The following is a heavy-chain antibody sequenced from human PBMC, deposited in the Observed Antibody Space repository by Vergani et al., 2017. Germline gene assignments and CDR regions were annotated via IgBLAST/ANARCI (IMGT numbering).Heavy chain of an antibody. CDR3: ARGLAVVVPAAMKGVWFDP. Sequence: QVQLQQWGAGLLKPSETLSLTCTVSGGSIRSYYWSWIRQPPGKGLEWIGYIYYSGSTNYNPSLKSRGTISVDTSKNQFSLQLSSVTAADTAVYYCARGLAVVVPAAMKGVWFDPWGQGTLVTVSS. CDR1: GGSIRSYY. J-gene: IGHJ5*02. CDR2: IYYSGST. V-gene: IGHV4-59*12. D-gene: IGHD2-2*01.